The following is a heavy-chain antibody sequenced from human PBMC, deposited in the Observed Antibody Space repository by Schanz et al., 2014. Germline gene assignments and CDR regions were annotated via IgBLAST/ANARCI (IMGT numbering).Heavy chain of an antibody. CDR3: ARIGGSVFDY. D-gene: IGHD3-10*01. V-gene: IGHV3-23*01. CDR2: INGDGSNT. Sequence: EVHLLESGGGLVEPGGSLRLSCATSGFSLDIFAVSWVRQAPGKGLEWVSRINGDGSNTNYADSVKGRFTISRDNAKNTLYLQMNSLSAEDTAVYYCARIGGSVFDYWAQGTLVTVSS. J-gene: IGHJ4*02. CDR1: GFSLDIFA.